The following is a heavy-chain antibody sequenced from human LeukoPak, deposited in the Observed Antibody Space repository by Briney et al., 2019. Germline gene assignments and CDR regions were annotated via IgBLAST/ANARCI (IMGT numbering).Heavy chain of an antibody. CDR1: GFTFTNYA. CDR3: ARVGYCGGDCYPYYFDY. J-gene: IGHJ4*02. Sequence: GGSLRLSCAASGFTFTNYAMNWVRQAPGKGLEWVATVSYDGTDTSYADSVKGRFAIFRDNSKNTLYLQMNSLRTEDTAVYYCARVGYCGGDCYPYYFDYWGQGTLVTVSS. CDR2: VSYDGTDT. V-gene: IGHV3-30*09. D-gene: IGHD2-21*01.